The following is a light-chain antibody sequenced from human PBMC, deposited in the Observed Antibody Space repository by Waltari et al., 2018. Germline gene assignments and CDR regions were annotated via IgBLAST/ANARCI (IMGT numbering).Light chain of an antibody. CDR2: GAS. CDR3: LQYKNWPPLYT. Sequence: EIVMTPSPATLSVSPGERATLSCRASQSISSNLVWYQHKPGQAPRVLIYGASTRATGIPARFSGSGSGTEFTLTITSLQSEDFAVYYCLQYKNWPPLYTFGQGTKLEI. J-gene: IGKJ2*01. V-gene: IGKV3-15*01. CDR1: QSISSN.